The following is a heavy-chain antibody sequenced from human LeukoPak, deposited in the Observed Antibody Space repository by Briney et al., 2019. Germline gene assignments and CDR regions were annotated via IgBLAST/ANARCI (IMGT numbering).Heavy chain of an antibody. V-gene: IGHV3-66*02. CDR3: AKVAKFDCSGGSCYGGIDY. CDR1: GFTVSSNY. D-gene: IGHD2-15*01. Sequence: GGSLRLSCAASGFTVSSNYMSWVRRAPGKGLEWVSVIYSGGSTYYADSVKGRFTISRDNSKNTLYLQMNSLRAEDTAVYYCAKVAKFDCSGGSCYGGIDYWGQGTLVTVSS. CDR2: IYSGGST. J-gene: IGHJ4*02.